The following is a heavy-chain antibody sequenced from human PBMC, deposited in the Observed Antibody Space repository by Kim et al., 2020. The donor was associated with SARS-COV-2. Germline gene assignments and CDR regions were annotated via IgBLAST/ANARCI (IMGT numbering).Heavy chain of an antibody. J-gene: IGHJ6*02. CDR2: INPNSGGT. CDR3: ARDRVGRGDSSGYYYGKYYYYGMDV. CDR1: GYTFTGYY. V-gene: IGHV1-2*04. D-gene: IGHD3-22*01. Sequence: ASVKVSCKASGYTFTGYYMHWVRQAPGQGLEWMGWINPNSGGTNYAQKFQGWVTMTRDTSISTAYRELSRLRSDDTAVYYCARDRVGRGDSSGYYYGKYYYYGMDVWGQGTTVTVSS.